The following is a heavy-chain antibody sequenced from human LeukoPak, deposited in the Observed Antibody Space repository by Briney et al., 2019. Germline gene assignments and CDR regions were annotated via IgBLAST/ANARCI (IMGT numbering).Heavy chain of an antibody. Sequence: GGSLRLSRAASGFTFSNYAMHWVRQAPGKGLEWVAFIRYNGNNQYYADSVKGRFTISRDNSKDTLYLQMNSLRADDTAVYYCAKDRAYVAMVRGVLDYWGQGTLVTVSS. CDR2: IRYNGNNQ. CDR3: AKDRAYVAMVRGVLDY. CDR1: GFTFSNYA. D-gene: IGHD3-10*01. J-gene: IGHJ4*02. V-gene: IGHV3-30*02.